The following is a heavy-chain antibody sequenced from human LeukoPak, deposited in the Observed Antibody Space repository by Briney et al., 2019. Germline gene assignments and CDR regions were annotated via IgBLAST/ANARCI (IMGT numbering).Heavy chain of an antibody. D-gene: IGHD5-18*01. CDR1: GGSISSYY. V-gene: IGHV4-59*08. Sequence: PSETLSFTCTVSGGSISSYYWSWIRQPPGKGLEWIGYIYYSGSTNYNPSLKSRVTISVDTSKNQFSLKLSSVTAADTAVYYCARHEYSYGYSFFGYWGQGTLVTVSS. J-gene: IGHJ4*02. CDR2: IYYSGST. CDR3: ARHEYSYGYSFFGY.